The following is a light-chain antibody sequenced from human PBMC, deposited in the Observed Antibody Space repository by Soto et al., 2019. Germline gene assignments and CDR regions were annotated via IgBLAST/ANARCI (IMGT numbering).Light chain of an antibody. CDR3: CSFAGSYSYV. V-gene: IGLV2-11*01. J-gene: IGLJ1*01. Sequence: QSVLTQPASVSASPGQSITISCTGTSSDVGRYDYVSWYQQHPGKAPKLIVYDATERPSGVPDRFSGSKSGNTASLTISGLQAEDEADYSCCSFAGSYSYVFGTGTKVTVL. CDR2: DAT. CDR1: SSDVGRYDY.